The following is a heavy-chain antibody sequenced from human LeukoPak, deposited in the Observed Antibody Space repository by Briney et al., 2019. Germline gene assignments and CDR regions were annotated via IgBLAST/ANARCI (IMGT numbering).Heavy chain of an antibody. J-gene: IGHJ4*02. D-gene: IGHD6-6*01. Sequence: QTRGSLRPSCAASGFTFSTYWMTWVRQAPGKGLEWVANINQDGSKKYYVDSVKGRFTISRDNAKNSLYLQMNSLRAEDTAVYYCARDNVHFDYWGQGTLVTVSS. CDR3: ARDNVHFDY. V-gene: IGHV3-7*01. CDR1: GFTFSTYW. CDR2: INQDGSKK.